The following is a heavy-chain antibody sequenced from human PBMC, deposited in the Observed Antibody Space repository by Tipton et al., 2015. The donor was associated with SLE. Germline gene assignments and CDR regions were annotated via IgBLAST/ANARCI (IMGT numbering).Heavy chain of an antibody. CDR2: IKQDDSEI. J-gene: IGHJ3*01. CDR3: AKDHAAYCSGGTCYSDAFDL. D-gene: IGHD2-15*01. V-gene: IGHV3-7*01. Sequence: SLRLSCAASGFIFRNYWMSWVRQAPGKGLEWVANIKQDDSEIYYVDSVKGRFTISRDNSKNTLYLQMSSLRAEDTAVYYCAKDHAAYCSGGTCYSDAFDLWGQGTMVTVSS. CDR1: GFIFRNYW.